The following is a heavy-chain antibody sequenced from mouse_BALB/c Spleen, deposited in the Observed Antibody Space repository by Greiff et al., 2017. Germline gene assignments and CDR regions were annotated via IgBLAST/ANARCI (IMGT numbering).Heavy chain of an antibody. J-gene: IGHJ2*01. Sequence: LVESGPELKKPGETVKISCKASGYTFTNYGMNWVKQAPGKGLKWMGWINTYTGEPTYADDFKGRFAFSLETSASTAYLQINNLKNEDTATYFCARKDYRYDGYYFDYWGQGTTLTVSS. D-gene: IGHD2-14*01. CDR2: INTYTGEP. CDR3: ARKDYRYDGYYFDY. V-gene: IGHV9-3-1*01. CDR1: GYTFTNYG.